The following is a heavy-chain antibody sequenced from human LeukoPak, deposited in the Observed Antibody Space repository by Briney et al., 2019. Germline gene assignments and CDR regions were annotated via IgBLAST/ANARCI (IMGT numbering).Heavy chain of an antibody. CDR2: IYYSGGT. D-gene: IGHD3-22*01. V-gene: IGHV4-59*01. J-gene: IGHJ4*02. Sequence: SETLSLTCTVSGGSISSYYWSWIRQPPGKGLEWIGYIYYSGGTNYNPSLKSRVTISVDTSKNQFSLKLSSVTAADTAVYYCAREVNYYDSSGHFDYWGQGILVTVSS. CDR1: GGSISSYY. CDR3: AREVNYYDSSGHFDY.